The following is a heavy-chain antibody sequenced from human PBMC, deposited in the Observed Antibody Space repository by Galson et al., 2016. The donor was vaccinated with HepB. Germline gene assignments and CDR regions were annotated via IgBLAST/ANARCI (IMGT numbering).Heavy chain of an antibody. V-gene: IGHV4-61*01. Sequence: ETLSLTCTVSGGSVSSGSYYRSWIRQPPGKGLEWIGYIYYSGSTNYNPSLKSRVTISVDTSKNQFSLRLSSVTAADTAVYYCARWNEGCDYWGQGTLVSVSS. D-gene: IGHD1-1*01. CDR1: GGSVSSGSYY. CDR3: ARWNEGCDY. J-gene: IGHJ4*02. CDR2: IYYSGST.